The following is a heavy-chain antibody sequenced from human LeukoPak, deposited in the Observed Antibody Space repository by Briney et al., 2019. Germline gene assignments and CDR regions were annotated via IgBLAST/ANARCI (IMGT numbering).Heavy chain of an antibody. CDR2: INPNSGGT. CDR3: ARAPQYSSGWYTFDY. J-gene: IGHJ4*02. V-gene: IGHV1-2*02. CDR1: GYTFTCYY. D-gene: IGHD6-19*01. Sequence: ASVKVSCKASGYTFTCYYMHWVRQAPGQGLEWMGWINPNSGGTNYAQKFQGRVTMTRDTSISTAYMELSRLRSDDTAVYYCARAPQYSSGWYTFDYWGQGTLVTVSS.